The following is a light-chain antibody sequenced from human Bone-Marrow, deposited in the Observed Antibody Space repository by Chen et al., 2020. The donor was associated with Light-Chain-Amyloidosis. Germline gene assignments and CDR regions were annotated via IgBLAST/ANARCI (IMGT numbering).Light chain of an antibody. V-gene: IGLV2-14*01. CDR2: AVS. CDR3: SSCTSSSSYV. CDR1: SGDVGTYND. Sequence: QPALTQPVSVSGSPGQPITIPCPGTSGDVGTYNDFSWYQQPPGKAPKVMIYAVSNRPSGVSNRFSGSKSGNTASLTISGLQAEDEADYYCSSCTSSSSYVFGPGTKVTVL. J-gene: IGLJ1*01.